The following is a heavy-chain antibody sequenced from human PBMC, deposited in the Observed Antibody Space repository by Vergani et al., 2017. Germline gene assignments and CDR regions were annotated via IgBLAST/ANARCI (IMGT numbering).Heavy chain of an antibody. CDR2: IYYSGST. CDR1: GGSISSYY. D-gene: IGHD4-17*01. V-gene: IGHV4-59*01. CDR3: ARDRVVRDYGDYYFDY. Sequence: QVQLQESGPGLVKPSETLSLTCTVSGGSISSYYWSWIRQPPGKGLEWIGYIYYSGSTNYNPSLKSRVTISVDTSKNQFSLKLSSVTAADTAVYYCARDRVVRDYGDYYFDYWGQGTLVTVSS. J-gene: IGHJ4*02.